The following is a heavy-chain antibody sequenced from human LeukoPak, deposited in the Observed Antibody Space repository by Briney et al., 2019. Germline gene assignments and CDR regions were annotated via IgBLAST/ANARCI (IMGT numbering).Heavy chain of an antibody. V-gene: IGHV4-59*11. CDR2: VDYSGTT. Sequence: SETLSLTCTVSGRALSTHYWSWSRQPPGKGLEWSGYVDYSGTTNYNPSPLSRVTISIETSKKQFPLNLTSVTAADTARYYCAQVYMDVWGKGTTVTVSS. CDR3: AQVYMDV. CDR1: GRALSTHY. J-gene: IGHJ6*03.